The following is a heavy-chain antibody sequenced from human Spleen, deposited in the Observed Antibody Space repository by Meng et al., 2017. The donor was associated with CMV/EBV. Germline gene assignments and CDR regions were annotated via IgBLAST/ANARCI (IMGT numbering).Heavy chain of an antibody. CDR1: GGSFSGYY. CDR2: INHSGST. CDR3: ASCVTGALGWFDT. Sequence: QVQLQQWGAGLLKPSETLSLTCAVYGGSFSGYYWSWIRQPPGKGLEWIGEINHSGSTSYNPSLKSRVTISVDTSKNQFSLRLNSVTAADTAVYYCASCVTGALGWFDTWGQGTLVTVSS. V-gene: IGHV4-34*01. J-gene: IGHJ5*02. D-gene: IGHD1-20*01.